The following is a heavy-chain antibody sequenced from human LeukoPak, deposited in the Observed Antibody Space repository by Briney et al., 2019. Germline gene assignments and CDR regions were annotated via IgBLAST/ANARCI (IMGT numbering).Heavy chain of an antibody. Sequence: PSETLSLTCTVSGGSISSRSYYWGWIRQPPGKGLDWIGSISYSGSTYYSPSLKSRVTISVDTSKNQFSLKLSSVTAPDTAVYYCATHSSSSWYWFDPWGQGTLVTVSS. CDR2: ISYSGST. CDR1: GGSISSRSYY. D-gene: IGHD6-13*01. CDR3: ATHSSSSWYWFDP. V-gene: IGHV4-39*01. J-gene: IGHJ5*02.